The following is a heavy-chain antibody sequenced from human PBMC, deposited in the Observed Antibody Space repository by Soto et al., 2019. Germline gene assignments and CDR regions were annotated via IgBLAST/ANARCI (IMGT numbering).Heavy chain of an antibody. Sequence: QLHLQESGPGRVKPSETLSRMCSVSGGFISTRGNYWGWVRQAPENGLEWIGSIYYGGTTNYNPSLKRRVTISVDTSKNQFSLKLSSVTAADTDVYYCARLPLVRGLPAWGQGTLVTVSS. CDR1: GGFISTRGNY. CDR3: ARLPLVRGLPA. J-gene: IGHJ4*02. D-gene: IGHD3-10*01. V-gene: IGHV4-39*01. CDR2: IYYGGTT.